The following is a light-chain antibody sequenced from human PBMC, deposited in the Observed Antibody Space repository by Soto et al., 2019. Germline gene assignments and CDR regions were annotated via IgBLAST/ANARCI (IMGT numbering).Light chain of an antibody. Sequence: QSVLTQPPSASGTPGQRVTMSCSGGSSNIGNNAVNWYQQLPGTAPKLLIFSSSQRPSGVPDRFSGSKSGTSASLAISGLQSEDEADYYCAAWDDSLNGYVFGPGTKLTVL. CDR2: SSS. V-gene: IGLV1-44*01. CDR3: AAWDDSLNGYV. J-gene: IGLJ1*01. CDR1: SSNIGNNA.